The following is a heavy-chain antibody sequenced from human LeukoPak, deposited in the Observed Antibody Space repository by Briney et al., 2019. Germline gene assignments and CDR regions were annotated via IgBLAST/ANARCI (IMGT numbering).Heavy chain of an antibody. Sequence: ASVKVSCKASGYTFTSYDINWVRQATGQGLEWMGWMNPNSGNTGYAQKFQGRVTMTRNTSISTAYMELSSLRSEDTAVYYCARGYFWSGYYIEINLDYWGQGTLVTVSS. CDR1: GYTFTSYD. J-gene: IGHJ4*02. CDR3: ARGYFWSGYYIEINLDY. D-gene: IGHD3-3*01. CDR2: MNPNSGNT. V-gene: IGHV1-8*01.